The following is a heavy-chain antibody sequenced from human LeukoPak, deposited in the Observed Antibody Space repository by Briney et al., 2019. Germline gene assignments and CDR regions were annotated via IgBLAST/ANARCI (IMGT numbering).Heavy chain of an antibody. V-gene: IGHV3-23*01. CDR1: GFTFSTYG. J-gene: IGHJ4*02. Sequence: GGSLRLSCAATGFTFSTYGMTWVRQAPGKGLEWVSGISGSGDTTYYADSVKGRFTISRDNSKNTLYLQMNSLRAEDTAIYYCAKDRIAAAGTVDYWGQGTLVTVSS. CDR3: AKDRIAAAGTVDY. CDR2: ISGSGDTT. D-gene: IGHD6-13*01.